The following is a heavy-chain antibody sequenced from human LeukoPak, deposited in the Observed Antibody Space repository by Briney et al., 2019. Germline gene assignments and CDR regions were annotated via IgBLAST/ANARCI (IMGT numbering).Heavy chain of an antibody. CDR3: ARDLGGMYYYDSSGYYYHAFDI. CDR1: GGSISSSSYY. D-gene: IGHD3-22*01. V-gene: IGHV4-39*07. J-gene: IGHJ3*02. Sequence: PSETLSLTCTVSGGSISSSSYYWGWIRQPPGKGLEWIGSIYYSGSTYYNPSLKSRVTISVDTSKNQFSLKLSSVTAADTAVYYCARDLGGMYYYDSSGYYYHAFDIWGQGTMVTVSS. CDR2: IYYSGST.